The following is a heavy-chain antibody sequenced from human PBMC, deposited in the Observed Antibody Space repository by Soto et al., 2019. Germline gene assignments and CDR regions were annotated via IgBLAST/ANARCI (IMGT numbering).Heavy chain of an antibody. Sequence: QVQLVESGGGVVQPGRSLRLSCAASGFTFSSYAMHWVRKAPGKGLEWVAVISYDGSNKYYADSVKGRFTISRDNSKNTLYLQMNSLRAEDTAVYYCARERILRGVDDYWGQGTLVTVSS. D-gene: IGHD3-10*01. J-gene: IGHJ4*02. CDR2: ISYDGSNK. CDR3: ARERILRGVDDY. V-gene: IGHV3-30-3*01. CDR1: GFTFSSYA.